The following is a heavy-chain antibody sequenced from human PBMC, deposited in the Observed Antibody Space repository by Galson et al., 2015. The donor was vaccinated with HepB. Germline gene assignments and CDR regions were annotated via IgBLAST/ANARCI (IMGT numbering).Heavy chain of an antibody. Sequence: SLRLSCAASGFTFSSYGVHWVRQAPGKGLEWVAVIWYDGSNKYYADSVKGRFTISRDNSKNTLYLQMNSLRAEDTAVYYCTTDRCSGGSCYYGVDFDYWGQGTLVTVSS. J-gene: IGHJ4*02. CDR3: TTDRCSGGSCYYGVDFDY. CDR2: IWYDGSNK. V-gene: IGHV3-33*01. CDR1: GFTFSSYG. D-gene: IGHD2-15*01.